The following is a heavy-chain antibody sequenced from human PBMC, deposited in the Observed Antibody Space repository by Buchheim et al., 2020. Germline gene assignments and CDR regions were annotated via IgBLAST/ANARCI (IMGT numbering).Heavy chain of an antibody. V-gene: IGHV1-69*06. J-gene: IGHJ4*02. D-gene: IGHD6-13*01. Sequence: QVHLVQSGPEVKKSGSSVKVSCKASGGALSGYGFSWVRQAPGQGLEWMGGIIPMSGTSTYAERFQGSVTIIADKSTNTVYMELGSLRSEDTAVYFCARIYCSSSSCAGYFDSWGQGT. CDR1: GGALSGYG. CDR3: ARIYCSSSSCAGYFDS. CDR2: IIPMSGTS.